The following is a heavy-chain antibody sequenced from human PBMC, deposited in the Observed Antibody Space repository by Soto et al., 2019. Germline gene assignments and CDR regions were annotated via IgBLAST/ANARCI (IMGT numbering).Heavy chain of an antibody. V-gene: IGHV4-39*01. J-gene: IGHJ4*02. CDR2: IYYSGSA. CDR3: ARRPLVRGIIPYYFDS. D-gene: IGHD3-10*01. Sequence: SETLSLTCTVSGGSINTISYSWGWIRQPPGKGLEWIGSIYYSGSAYYNPSLNSRLTISVDTSKNQFSLNLSSVTAADTAVYFCARRPLVRGIIPYYFDSWGQGTLVTVSS. CDR1: GGSINTISYS.